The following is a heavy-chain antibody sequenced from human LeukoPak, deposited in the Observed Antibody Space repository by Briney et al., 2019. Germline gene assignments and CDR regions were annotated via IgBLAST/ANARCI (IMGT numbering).Heavy chain of an antibody. J-gene: IGHJ2*01. V-gene: IGHV3-7*01. CDR1: GFTFSSYW. D-gene: IGHD5-12*01. Sequence: GGSLRLSCAPSGFTFSSYWMSWVRQAPGKGLEWVANIKQDGSEKYYVDSVKGRFTISRDNAKNSLYLQMNSLRAEDTAVYYCARDLVATVNWYFDLWGRGTLVTVSS. CDR2: IKQDGSEK. CDR3: ARDLVATVNWYFDL.